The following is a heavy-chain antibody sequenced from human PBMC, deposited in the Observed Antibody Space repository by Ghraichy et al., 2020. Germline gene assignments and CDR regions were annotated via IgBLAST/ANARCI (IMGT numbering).Heavy chain of an antibody. CDR2: IKQDGSEK. CDR1: GFTFSGYW. Sequence: AGSLRLSCAASGFTFSGYWMSWVRQAPGKGLEWVANIKQDGSEKYYVDSVKGRFTISRDNAENSLFLQMNSLRAEDTALYYCARYPPDYWGQGTLVTVSS. V-gene: IGHV3-7*01. J-gene: IGHJ4*02. CDR3: ARYPPDY.